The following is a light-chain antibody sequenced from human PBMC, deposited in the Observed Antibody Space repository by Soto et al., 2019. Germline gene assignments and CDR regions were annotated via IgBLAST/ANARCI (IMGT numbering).Light chain of an antibody. V-gene: IGKV1-6*01. CDR3: LQVYNFPRT. Sequence: IRMTQSPSTLSASVGDRVTISCRASQGIGNALGWYQQRPGKAPKVLIYGASNLQSGVPPRFSGSGSGTDFTLTINSLQPEDFATYYCLQVYNFPRTLGQGTKVDIK. J-gene: IGKJ1*01. CDR1: QGIGNA. CDR2: GAS.